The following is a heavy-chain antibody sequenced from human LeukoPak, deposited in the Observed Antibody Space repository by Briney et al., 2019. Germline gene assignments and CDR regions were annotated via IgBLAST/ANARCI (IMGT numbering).Heavy chain of an antibody. Sequence: GGSLRLSCAASGFTFSSYAMSWVRQAPGKGLEWVSAISGSGGSTYYADSVKGRFTISRDNSKNTLYLQMNSLRAEDTAVYYCAKYRIRYFDWLFHYFDYWSQGTLVTVSS. J-gene: IGHJ4*02. V-gene: IGHV3-23*01. CDR1: GFTFSSYA. D-gene: IGHD3-9*01. CDR2: ISGSGGST. CDR3: AKYRIRYFDWLFHYFDY.